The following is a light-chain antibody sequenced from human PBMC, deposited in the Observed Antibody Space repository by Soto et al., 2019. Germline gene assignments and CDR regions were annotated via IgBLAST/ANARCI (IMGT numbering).Light chain of an antibody. J-gene: IGKJ5*01. CDR2: DAS. V-gene: IGKV1-5*01. CDR3: KQYTSYSIT. Sequence: DIQMTQSPSTLSASVGDRVTITCRASQGVSSWLAWCQQKPGKAPKLLIYDASSLHRGVPSRFSGSGSGTEFTLTISSLQPDDSATYYCKQYTSYSITSGQRTLLEI. CDR1: QGVSSW.